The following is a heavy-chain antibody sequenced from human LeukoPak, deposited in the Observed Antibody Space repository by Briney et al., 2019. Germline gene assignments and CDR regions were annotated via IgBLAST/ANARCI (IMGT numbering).Heavy chain of an antibody. J-gene: IGHJ6*02. V-gene: IGHV3-21*01. CDR3: ARADYQGYYYYGMDV. CDR2: ISSSSSYI. Sequence: GGSLRLSCAASGFTFSSYSMNWVRQAPGKGLEWVSSISSSSSYIYYADSVEGRFTISRDNAKNSLYLQMNSLRAEDTAVYYCARADYQGYYYYGMDVWGQGTTVTVSS. CDR1: GFTFSSYS. D-gene: IGHD2-2*01.